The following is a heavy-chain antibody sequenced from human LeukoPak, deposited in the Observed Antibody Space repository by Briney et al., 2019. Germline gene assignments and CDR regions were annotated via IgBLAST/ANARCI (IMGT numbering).Heavy chain of an antibody. CDR3: ASAYYDILGGHFDY. CDR1: GGSIRNNNYY. Sequence: SSETLSLTCTVSGGSIRNNNYYWGWIRQPPGKGLEWIGSIYYSGTTYYNPSLKSRVTMSVDTSKNQFSLKVTSVTAADTAVYYCASAYYDILGGHFDYWGQGTLVTVSS. J-gene: IGHJ4*02. V-gene: IGHV4-39*07. CDR2: IYYSGTT. D-gene: IGHD3-9*01.